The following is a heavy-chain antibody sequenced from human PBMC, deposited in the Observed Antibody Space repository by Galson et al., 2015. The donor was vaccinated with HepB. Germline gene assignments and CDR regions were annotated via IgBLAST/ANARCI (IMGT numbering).Heavy chain of an antibody. V-gene: IGHV3-9*01. CDR3: SKAGVRGRYYYYGMDV. J-gene: IGHJ6*01. Sequence: SLRLSCAASGFTFDDYAMHWVRQAPGKGLEWVSGVSGSSGCIGYADSVKGRFTISRDNAKNFLYLQMNSLRAEDTALYYCSKAGVRGRYYYYGMDVWGQGTTVTVSS. CDR1: GFTFDDYA. CDR2: VSGSSGCI. D-gene: IGHD3-10*01.